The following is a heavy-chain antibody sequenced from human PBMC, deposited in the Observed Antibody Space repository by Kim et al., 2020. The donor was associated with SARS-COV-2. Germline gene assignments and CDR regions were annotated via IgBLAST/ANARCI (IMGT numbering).Heavy chain of an antibody. J-gene: IGHJ5*02. V-gene: IGHV1-69*13. CDR3: ARVVKYYDYVWVCNRPSDWFDP. D-gene: IGHD3-16*02. Sequence: SVKVSCKASGGTFSSYAISWVRQAPGQGLEWMGGIIPIFGTANYAQKFQGRVTITADESTSTAYMELSSLRSEDTAVYYCARVVKYYDYVWVCNRPSDWFDPWGQGTLVTVSS. CDR2: IIPIFGTA. CDR1: GGTFSSYA.